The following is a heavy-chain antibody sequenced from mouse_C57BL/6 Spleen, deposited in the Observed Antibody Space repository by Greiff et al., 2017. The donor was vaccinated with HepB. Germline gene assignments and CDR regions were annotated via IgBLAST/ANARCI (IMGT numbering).Heavy chain of an antibody. CDR3: ALPDV. Sequence: QVQLQHPGAELVKPGASVKLSCKASGYTFTSYWMQWVKQRPGQGLEWIGEIDPSDSYTNYNQKFKGKATLTVDTSSSTAYMQLSSLTSEDSAVYYCALPDVWGTGTTVTVSS. V-gene: IGHV1-50*01. J-gene: IGHJ1*03. CDR2: IDPSDSYT. CDR1: GYTFTSYW.